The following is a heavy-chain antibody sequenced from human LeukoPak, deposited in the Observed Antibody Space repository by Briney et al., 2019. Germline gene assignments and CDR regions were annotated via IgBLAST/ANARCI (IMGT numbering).Heavy chain of an antibody. J-gene: IGHJ3*02. CDR1: GYTFTSYY. CDR2: INPSGGST. D-gene: IGHD3-10*01. V-gene: IGHV1-46*01. CDR3: AREFHNIIYGSGSYYNAFDI. Sequence: ASVKVSCKASGYTFTSYYMHWVRQAPGQGLEWMGLINPSGGSTSYAQKFQGRISMSRDMSTSTAYMELSSLRSEDTAVYYCAREFHNIIYGSGSYYNAFDIWGQGTMVTVSS.